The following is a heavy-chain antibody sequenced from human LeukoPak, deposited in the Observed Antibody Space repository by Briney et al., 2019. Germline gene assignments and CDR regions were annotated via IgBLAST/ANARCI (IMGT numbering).Heavy chain of an antibody. V-gene: IGHV3-30*02. Sequence: GGSLRLSCAASGFTFSSYGMHWVRQAPGKGLEWVAFIRYDGSNKYYADSVKGRFTISRDNSKNTLYLQMNGLRAEDTAVYYCVSRRYSTSALDAFNIWGHGTMVTVSS. CDR3: VSRRYSTSALDAFNI. CDR2: IRYDGSNK. D-gene: IGHD6-6*01. J-gene: IGHJ3*02. CDR1: GFTFSSYG.